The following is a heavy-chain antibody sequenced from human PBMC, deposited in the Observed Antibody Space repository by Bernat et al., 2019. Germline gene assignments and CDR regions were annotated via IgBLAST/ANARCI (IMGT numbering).Heavy chain of an antibody. CDR2: ISWNSGSI. Sequence: EVQLVESGGGLVQPGRSLRLSCAASGFTFDDYVMHWVRQAPGKGLEWVSGISWNSGSIGYADSVKGRFTISRDNAKNSLYLQMNSLRAEDTALYYCARGLNYYDSSGYFLGYWGQGTLVTVSS. J-gene: IGHJ4*02. CDR3: ARGLNYYDSSGYFLGY. V-gene: IGHV3-9*01. CDR1: GFTFDDYV. D-gene: IGHD3-22*01.